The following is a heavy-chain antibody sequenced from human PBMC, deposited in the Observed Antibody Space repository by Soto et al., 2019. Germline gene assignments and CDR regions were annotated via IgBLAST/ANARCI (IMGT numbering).Heavy chain of an antibody. D-gene: IGHD2-2*01. V-gene: IGHV4-34*01. J-gene: IGHJ5*02. Sequence: SETLSLTCAVYGGSFSGYYWSWIRQPPGKGLEWIGEINHSGSTNYNPSLKSRVTISVDTSKNQFSLKLSSVTAADTAVYYCARGDCSSTSCQYNWFDPWGQGTLVTVS. CDR1: GGSFSGYY. CDR3: ARGDCSSTSCQYNWFDP. CDR2: INHSGST.